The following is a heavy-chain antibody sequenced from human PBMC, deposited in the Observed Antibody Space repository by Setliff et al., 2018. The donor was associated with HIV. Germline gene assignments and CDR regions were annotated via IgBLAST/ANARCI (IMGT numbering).Heavy chain of an antibody. CDR1: GFTFNSHP. CDR2: ISSDGTNK. J-gene: IGHJ3*02. CDR3: ARDGITMTVVDDDTFDI. V-gene: IGHV3-30*04. Sequence: PGGSLRLSCAASGFTFNSHPMHWVRQAPGKGLEWVAVISSDGTNKYYAGSVEGRFTISRDNSRNTLYLQMNILTTEDTALYYCARDGITMTVVDDDTFDIWGHGTMVTVSS. D-gene: IGHD3-22*01.